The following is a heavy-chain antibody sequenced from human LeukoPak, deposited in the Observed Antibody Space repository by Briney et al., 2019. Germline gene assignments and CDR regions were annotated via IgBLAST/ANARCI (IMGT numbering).Heavy chain of an antibody. CDR1: GITFSSHA. V-gene: IGHV3-23*01. J-gene: IGHJ6*03. Sequence: GGSLRLPYAASGITFSSHAMSWVRQAPGKGLEWVSLISGSGGHTYYGDSVKGRFTISKDNSTNRLYLQMNSLRPEDTAVYYCAKGGAATMRDGYNYYCYYMEVWGRETTVRVSS. CDR2: ISGSGGHT. D-gene: IGHD5-24*01. CDR3: AKGGAATMRDGYNYYCYYMEV.